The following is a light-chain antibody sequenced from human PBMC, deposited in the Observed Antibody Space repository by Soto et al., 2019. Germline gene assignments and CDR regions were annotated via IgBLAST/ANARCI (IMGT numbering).Light chain of an antibody. CDR2: DAS. J-gene: IGKJ4*01. CDR1: QSVSNS. Sequence: EIVLTQSPATLSLSPGERATLSCRASQSVSNSFAWYQQKPGQAPRLLIYDASNRATGIPARFSGSGSGTDFTLTISSLEPEDFAVYYCQQRSDWPLTFGGGTKVDIK. CDR3: QQRSDWPLT. V-gene: IGKV3-11*01.